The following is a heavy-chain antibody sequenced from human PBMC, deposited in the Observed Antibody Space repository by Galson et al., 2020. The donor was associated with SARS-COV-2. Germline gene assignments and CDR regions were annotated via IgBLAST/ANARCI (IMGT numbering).Heavy chain of an antibody. D-gene: IGHD6-19*01. J-gene: IGHJ1*01. Sequence: SETLSLTCTVSGGTISSYYWSWIRQPAGKGLEWIGRIYTSGSTNYNPSLKSRVTMSVDTSKNQFSLKLSTVTAADTAVYYCARGVKQGIAVAGTWAREYFQHWGQGTLVTVSS. CDR2: IYTSGST. CDR1: GGTISSYY. CDR3: ARGVKQGIAVAGTWAREYFQH. V-gene: IGHV4-4*07.